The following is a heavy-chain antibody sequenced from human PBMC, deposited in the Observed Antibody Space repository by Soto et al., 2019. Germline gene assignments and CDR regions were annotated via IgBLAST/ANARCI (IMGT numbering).Heavy chain of an antibody. V-gene: IGHV4-30-4*01. CDR3: ARGRYCLTGRCFPNWFDS. J-gene: IGHJ5*01. D-gene: IGHD7-27*01. Sequence: TLSRTCSVSGDCISNLDYFWAWIRQPPGQALEYIGYIYKSATTYYNPSFESRVAISVDTSKSQFSLNVTSVTAADTAVYFCARGRYCLTGRCFPNWFDSWGQGALVTVSS. CDR1: GDCISNLDYF. CDR2: IYKSATT.